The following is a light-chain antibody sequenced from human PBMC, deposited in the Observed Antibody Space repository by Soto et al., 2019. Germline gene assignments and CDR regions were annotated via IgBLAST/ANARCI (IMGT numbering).Light chain of an antibody. CDR1: SSDVGGYNY. V-gene: IGLV2-14*03. CDR2: DVS. J-gene: IGLJ2*01. CDR3: XSYTSGTTLL. Sequence: QSALTQPASVSGSPGQSITISCTGTSSDVGGYNYVSWYQQHPGKVPTLMIYDVSNRPSGVSSRFSGSKSGNTASLTISGXXXXXXXXXYXXSYTSGTTLLFGGGTKLTV.